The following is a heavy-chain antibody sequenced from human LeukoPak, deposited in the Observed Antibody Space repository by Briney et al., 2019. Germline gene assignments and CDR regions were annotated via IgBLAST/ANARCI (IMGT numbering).Heavy chain of an antibody. D-gene: IGHD3-22*01. CDR1: GYTFTDFY. CDR2: VNPDTGGT. CDR3: ARDSYDSSPGYALDV. Sequence: ASVKVSCKASGYTFTDFYIHWVRQAPGQGLEWMGWVNPDTGGTNYAQKFKGRVTMTRGSTISTAYMELSSLASDDTAVYYCARDSYDSSPGYALDVWGQGTLVAVSS. V-gene: IGHV1-2*02. J-gene: IGHJ3*01.